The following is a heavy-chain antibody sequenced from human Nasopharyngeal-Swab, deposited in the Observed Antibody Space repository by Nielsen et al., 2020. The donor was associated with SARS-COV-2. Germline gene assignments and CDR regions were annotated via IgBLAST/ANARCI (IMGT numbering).Heavy chain of an antibody. CDR3: ARAQMIVADFFDY. D-gene: IGHD3-22*01. V-gene: IGHV3-7*03. J-gene: IGHJ4*02. Sequence: GESLKISCEGSGFTFSTYWMTWVRQAPGKGLEWVANIRHDGSEKYYVDSVEGRFTISRDNAKNSLYLQMNSLRAEDTAVYYCARAQMIVADFFDYWGQGTLVTVSS. CDR1: GFTFSTYW. CDR2: IRHDGSEK.